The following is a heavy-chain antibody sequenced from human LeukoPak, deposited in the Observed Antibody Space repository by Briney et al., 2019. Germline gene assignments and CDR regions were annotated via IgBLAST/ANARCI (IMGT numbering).Heavy chain of an antibody. Sequence: ASVKVSCKASGYTFTSYYMHWVRQAPGQGLEWMAIINPSGGSTSYTQKFQGRVTMTRDTSTSTVYMELSSLRSEDTAVYYCARVDSAALDAFDIWGQGTMVTVSS. CDR1: GYTFTSYY. D-gene: IGHD5-18*01. CDR2: INPSGGST. CDR3: ARVDSAALDAFDI. J-gene: IGHJ3*02. V-gene: IGHV1-46*01.